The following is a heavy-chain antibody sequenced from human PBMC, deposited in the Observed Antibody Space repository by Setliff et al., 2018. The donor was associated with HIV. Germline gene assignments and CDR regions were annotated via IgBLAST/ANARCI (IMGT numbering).Heavy chain of an antibody. D-gene: IGHD6-19*01. V-gene: IGHV1-18*01. CDR2: ISAYNGNT. Sequence: ASVKVSCKASGGNFRSYGISWVRQAPGQGLEWMGGISAYNGNTNYAQKLQGRVTMTTDTSTSTAYMELRSLRSDDTAVYYCARDQGSGWYYYYYGMDVWGQGTTVTVSS. J-gene: IGHJ6*02. CDR1: GGNFRSYG. CDR3: ARDQGSGWYYYYYGMDV.